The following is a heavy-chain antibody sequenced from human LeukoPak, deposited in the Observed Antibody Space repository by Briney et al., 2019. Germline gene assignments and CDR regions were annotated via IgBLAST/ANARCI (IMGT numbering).Heavy chain of an antibody. D-gene: IGHD2-8*01. CDR3: ARPDCTNGVCYPVGAFDI. CDR1: GGSISSYY. V-gene: IGHV4-59*08. J-gene: IGHJ3*02. Sequence: SETLSLTCTVSGGSISSYYWSWIRQPPGKGLEWIGYIYYSGSTDYNPSLKRRVTISVDTSKNQFSLKLSSVTAADTAVYYCARPDCTNGVCYPVGAFDIWGQGTMVTVSS. CDR2: IYYSGST.